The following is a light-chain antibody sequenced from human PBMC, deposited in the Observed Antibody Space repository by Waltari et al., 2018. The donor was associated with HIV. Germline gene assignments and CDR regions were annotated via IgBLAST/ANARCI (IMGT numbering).Light chain of an antibody. CDR1: QSVSYN. J-gene: IGKJ1*01. V-gene: IGKV3-15*01. CDR2: GAS. Sequence: TVMTQSPVTLSVSPGDRVTLPCRASQSVSYNLAWYQQKRGLAPRLLIFGASTRATDIPVRFSGSGSGTEFNLTISSLQSEDFAVYYCQQYNSWPRAFGQGTKLEVK. CDR3: QQYNSWPRA.